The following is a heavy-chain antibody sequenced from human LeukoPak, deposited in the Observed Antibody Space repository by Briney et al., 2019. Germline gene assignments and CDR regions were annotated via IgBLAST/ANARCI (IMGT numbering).Heavy chain of an antibody. D-gene: IGHD3-10*01. CDR2: ICYSGRT. CDR3: ARLRGHTLPDN. Sequence: SETLSLTCTVSFGSIISNVYCWGWIRQPPGKGLEWIGSICYSGRTYYNPSLKSRVTISVDTSKNQFSLTLNSVTATDTAVYYCARLRGHTLPDNWGQGSLVIVSS. CDR1: FGSIISNVYC. V-gene: IGHV4-39*01. J-gene: IGHJ4*02.